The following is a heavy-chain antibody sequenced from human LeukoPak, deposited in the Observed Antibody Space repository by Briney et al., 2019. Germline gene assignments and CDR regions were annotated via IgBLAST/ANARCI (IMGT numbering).Heavy chain of an antibody. Sequence: GGSLRLSCAASGFTVSSNYMSWVRQAPGKGLEWVSVICSGGSTYYADSVKGRFTISRDNSKNTLYLQMNSLRAEDTAVYYCARKGSGWYQHAFDIWGQGTMVTVSS. CDR3: ARKGSGWYQHAFDI. J-gene: IGHJ3*02. D-gene: IGHD6-19*01. V-gene: IGHV3-53*01. CDR1: GFTVSSNY. CDR2: ICSGGST.